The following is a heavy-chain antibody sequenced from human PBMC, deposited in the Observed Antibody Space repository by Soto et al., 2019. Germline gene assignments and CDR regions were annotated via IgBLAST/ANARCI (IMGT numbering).Heavy chain of an antibody. D-gene: IGHD2-15*01. CDR2: ISAYNGNT. J-gene: IGHJ5*02. Sequence: ASVKVSCKASGYTFTSYGISWVRQAPGQGLEWMGWISAYNGNTNYAQKLQGRVTILADTSKNQFSLKLSSVTAADTAVYYCARHDVCSGGPCSTGRWFDPWGQGTLVTVSS. CDR3: ARHDVCSGGPCSTGRWFDP. V-gene: IGHV1-18*01. CDR1: GYTFTSYG.